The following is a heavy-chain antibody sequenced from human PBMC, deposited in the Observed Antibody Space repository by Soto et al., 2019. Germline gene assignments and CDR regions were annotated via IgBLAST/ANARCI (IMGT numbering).Heavy chain of an antibody. CDR1: GGTFISHA. CDR2: IIPVTETP. D-gene: IGHD3-10*01. J-gene: IGHJ5*02. V-gene: IGHV1-69*06. Sequence: QVQLVQSGAEVKKPGSSVRVSCKVSGGTFISHAINWLRQAPGRGLEWMGVIIPVTETPNNAEKFQGRVTITADKSTTTVYMELRSLTFDDTAVYFCARGNKGPGHYGPGSQGWYGPWGQGTLVTVSS. CDR3: ARGNKGPGHYGPGSQGWYGP.